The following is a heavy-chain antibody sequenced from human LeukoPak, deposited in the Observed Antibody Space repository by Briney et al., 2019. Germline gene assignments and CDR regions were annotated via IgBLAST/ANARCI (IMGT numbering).Heavy chain of an antibody. J-gene: IGHJ5*02. CDR1: GYTFTVYY. V-gene: IGHV1-2*02. CDR2: IHPNSGGT. Sequence: PSVKLSCNASGYTFTVYYMHWVREAPGQGLEWMWWIHPNSGGTNYAQKFQGRVTMTRDTSISTAYLELSRLSSDDTAVYYCAGDVTRGYNFIFLVNWFDPWGQGTLVTVSS. CDR3: AGDVTRGYNFIFLVNWFDP. D-gene: IGHD5-18*01.